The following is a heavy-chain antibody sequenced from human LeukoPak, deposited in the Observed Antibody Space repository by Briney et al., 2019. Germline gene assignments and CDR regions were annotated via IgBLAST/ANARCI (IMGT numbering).Heavy chain of an antibody. Sequence: GGSLRLSCAASGFTFSSYGMHWVRQAPGKGLVWVSTINTDGSVTTHADSVKGRFTISRDNAENTLYLQMNSLRGEDTAVYYRAKDYYYGQTDSWGQGTLVTVSS. CDR3: AKDYYYGQTDS. D-gene: IGHD3-10*01. CDR2: INTDGSVT. J-gene: IGHJ4*02. V-gene: IGHV3-74*03. CDR1: GFTFSSYG.